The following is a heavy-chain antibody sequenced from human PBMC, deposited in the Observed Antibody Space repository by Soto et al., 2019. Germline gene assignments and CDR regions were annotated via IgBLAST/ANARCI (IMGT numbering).Heavy chain of an antibody. Sequence: QVQLVESGGGLVKPGGSLRLSCAASGFTFSDYYMSWIRQAPGKGLEWVSYISSSSSYTNYADSVKGRFTISRDNAKNSLYLQMNSLRAEDTAVYYCARDIERGSPSTAFDYWGQGTLVTVAS. CDR3: ARDIERGSPSTAFDY. CDR1: GFTFSDYY. V-gene: IGHV3-11*06. J-gene: IGHJ4*02. D-gene: IGHD2-2*01. CDR2: ISSSSSYT.